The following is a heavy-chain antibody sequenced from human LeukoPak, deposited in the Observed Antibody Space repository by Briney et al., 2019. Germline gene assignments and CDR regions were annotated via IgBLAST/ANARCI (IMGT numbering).Heavy chain of an antibody. CDR2: IRSKPSGSTT. Sequence: PGGSLRLSCAASGFDLSDFYMHWVRQASGRGLEWVGLIRSKPSGSTTVYAASVKGRFTVSRDDSKNTAYLQMNSLKTEDTAVYYCTRAYYYDLPTWGQGTLVTVSS. CDR3: TRAYYYDLPT. V-gene: IGHV3-73*01. J-gene: IGHJ5*02. CDR1: GFDLSDFY. D-gene: IGHD3-22*01.